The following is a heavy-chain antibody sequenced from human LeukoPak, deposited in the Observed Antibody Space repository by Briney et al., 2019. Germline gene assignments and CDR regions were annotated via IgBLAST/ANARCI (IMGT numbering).Heavy chain of an antibody. CDR2: ISYDGSNK. CDR3: AGGTGTTRGSLDY. J-gene: IGHJ4*02. V-gene: IGHV3-30-3*01. D-gene: IGHD1-1*01. CDR1: GFTFSSYA. Sequence: GGSLRLSCAASGFTFSSYAMHWVRQAPGKGLEWVAVISYDGSNKYYADSVKGRFTISRDNSKNTLYLQMNSLRAEDTAVYYCAGGTGTTRGSLDYWGQGTLVTVSS.